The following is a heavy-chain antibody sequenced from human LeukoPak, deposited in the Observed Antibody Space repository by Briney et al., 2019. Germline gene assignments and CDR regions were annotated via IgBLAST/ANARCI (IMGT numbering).Heavy chain of an antibody. CDR2: IYYSGST. V-gene: IGHV4-59*12. CDR3: ARLSDQNYFDY. Sequence: SETLSLTCTVSGGSISSYYWSWIRQPPGKGLEWIGYIYYSGSTSYNPSLKSRVTISVDTSKNQFSLKLSSVTAADTAVYYCARLSDQNYFDYWGQGTLVTVSS. D-gene: IGHD2-21*01. CDR1: GGSISSYY. J-gene: IGHJ4*02.